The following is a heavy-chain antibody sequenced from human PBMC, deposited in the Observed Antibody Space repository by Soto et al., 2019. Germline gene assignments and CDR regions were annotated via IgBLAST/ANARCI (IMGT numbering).Heavy chain of an antibody. V-gene: IGHV4-31*03. J-gene: IGHJ6*02. D-gene: IGHD3-10*01. CDR3: ARGTYYGSGSNGNGMDV. CDR1: CGSLSSGGFY. CDR2: IYYSGST. Sequence: SLTCTFSCGSLSSGGFYLSWVPPHPGKGLEWIGYIYYSGSTYYNPSLKSRVTISVDTSKNQFSLKLSSVTAADTAVYYCARGTYYGSGSNGNGMDVWGQGTTVTVSS.